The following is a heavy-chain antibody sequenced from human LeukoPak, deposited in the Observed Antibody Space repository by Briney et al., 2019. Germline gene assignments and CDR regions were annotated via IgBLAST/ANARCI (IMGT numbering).Heavy chain of an antibody. D-gene: IGHD5-24*01. Sequence: GGSLRLSCAAPGFTFSSNYMSWVRQAPGRGLQWVSVIYSGRATYYADSVKGRFTISRDNAKNTQYLQMNSLSAEDTAVYYCTRDRGDGYIYFDYWGQGTLVTVSS. V-gene: IGHV3-66*01. CDR2: IYSGRAT. CDR3: TRDRGDGYIYFDY. J-gene: IGHJ4*02. CDR1: GFTFSSNY.